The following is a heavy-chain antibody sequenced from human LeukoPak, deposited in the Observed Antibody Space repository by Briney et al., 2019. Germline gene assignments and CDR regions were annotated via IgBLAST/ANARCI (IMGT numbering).Heavy chain of an antibody. CDR3: ANGDDILTGYSFDY. CDR1: GFTFSSYA. V-gene: IGHV3-30*04. Sequence: PGGSLRLSCAASGFTFSSYAMHWVRQAPGKGLEWVAVISYDGSNKYYADSVKGRFIISRDNSKNTLYLQMNSLRAEDTAVYYCANGDDILTGYSFDYWGQGTLVTVSS. D-gene: IGHD3-9*01. CDR2: ISYDGSNK. J-gene: IGHJ4*02.